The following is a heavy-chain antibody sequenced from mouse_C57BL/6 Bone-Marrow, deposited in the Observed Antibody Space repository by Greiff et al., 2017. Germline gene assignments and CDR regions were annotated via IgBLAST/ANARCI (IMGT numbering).Heavy chain of an antibody. D-gene: IGHD1-1*01. CDR1: GYTFTSYW. Sequence: VQLQQPGPELVKPGASVKLSCKASGYTFTSYWMNWVKQRPGQGLEWIGMIHPNSGSSNYNEKFKRKATLTADKSSSTAYMQLSSLTSEDSAVYYCARNNYCSSTVYFDYWGQGTTLTVSS. CDR2: IHPNSGSS. J-gene: IGHJ2*01. V-gene: IGHV1-64*01. CDR3: ARNNYCSSTVYFDY.